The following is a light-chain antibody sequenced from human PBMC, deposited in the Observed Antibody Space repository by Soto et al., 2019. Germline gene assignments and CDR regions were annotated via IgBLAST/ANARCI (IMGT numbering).Light chain of an antibody. V-gene: IGLV1-44*01. J-gene: IGLJ1*01. CDR1: SSNIGSLS. CDR2: SDY. CDR3: PACNCSLNGLYV. Sequence: QSVLTQPPSASGTPGQRVTISCSGSSSNIGSLSVDWYQHLPGTAPKLLIYSDYQRPSGVPDRFSGSKSGPSASLAISGLQSEDYVYYYCPACNCSLNGLYVFGPGTQLTVL.